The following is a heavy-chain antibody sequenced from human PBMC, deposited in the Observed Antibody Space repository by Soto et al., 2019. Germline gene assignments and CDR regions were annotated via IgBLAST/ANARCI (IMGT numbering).Heavy chain of an antibody. D-gene: IGHD6-13*01. CDR1: GFTFSSYA. V-gene: IGHV3-30-3*01. CDR2: ISYDGSNK. CDR3: ARVRIAAGRPFDY. J-gene: IGHJ4*02. Sequence: QVQLVESGGGVVQPGRSLRLSCAASGFTFSSYAMHWVRQAPGKGLEWVAVISYDGSNKYYADSVKGRFTISRDNSKNKLYLQMNSLRAEDTAVYYCARVRIAAGRPFDYWGQGTLVTVSS.